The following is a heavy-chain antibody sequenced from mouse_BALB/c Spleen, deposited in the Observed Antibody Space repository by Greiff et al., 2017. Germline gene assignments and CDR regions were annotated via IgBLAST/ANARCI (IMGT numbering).Heavy chain of an antibody. CDR1: GYTFTDYW. Sequence: QVQLQQSGAELVMPGASVKMSCKASGYTFTDYWMHWVKQRPGQGLEWIGAIDTSDSYTSYNQKFKGKATLTVDESSSTAYMQLSSLTSEDSAVYYCALRWLLGAMDYWGQGTSVTVSS. CDR3: ALRWLLGAMDY. CDR2: IDTSDSYT. V-gene: IGHV1-69*01. J-gene: IGHJ4*01. D-gene: IGHD2-3*01.